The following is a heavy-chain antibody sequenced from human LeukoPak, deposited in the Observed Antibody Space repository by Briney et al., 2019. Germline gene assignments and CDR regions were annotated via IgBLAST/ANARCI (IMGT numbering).Heavy chain of an antibody. J-gene: IGHJ1*01. CDR2: IYPGDSDT. Sequence: GESLKISCKGSGYSFTSYWIAWVRQMPGKGLEWMGIIYPGDSDTRYSPSFQGQVTISADESITTAYLQWSSLKASDTAIYYCARRAVAAAGENAEYFQHWGQGTLVTVSS. CDR3: ARRAVAAAGENAEYFQH. D-gene: IGHD6-13*01. CDR1: GYSFTSYW. V-gene: IGHV5-51*01.